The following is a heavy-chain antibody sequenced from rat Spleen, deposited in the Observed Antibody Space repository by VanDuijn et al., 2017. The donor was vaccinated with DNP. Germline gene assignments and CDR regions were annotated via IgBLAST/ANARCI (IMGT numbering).Heavy chain of an antibody. CDR1: GFTFSDYY. D-gene: IGHD1-4*01. CDR2: ISYNGGTP. CDR3: ATAMATPFDY. V-gene: IGHV5-7*01. J-gene: IGHJ2*01. Sequence: EVLLVESDGGLVQPGRSLKLSCAVSGFTFSDYYMAWVRQAPAKGLEWVATISYNGGTPYYRDSVKGRFTISRDNAQSTLYLQMDSLRSEDTATYYCATAMATPFDYWGQGVMVTVSS.